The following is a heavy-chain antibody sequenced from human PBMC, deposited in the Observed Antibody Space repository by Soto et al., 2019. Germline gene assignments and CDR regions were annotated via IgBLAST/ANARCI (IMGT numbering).Heavy chain of an antibody. V-gene: IGHV3-66*01. J-gene: IGHJ3*01. Sequence: GGSLRLSCAASGFTVSSNYMSWVRQAPGKGLEWVSVIYSGGSTYYADSVKGRFTISRDNSKNTLYLQMNSLRAEDTAVYYCARVSSFFCCWTWGADAYDFWGQGSLVPVSS. CDR3: ARVSSFFCCWTWGADAYDF. CDR2: IYSGGST. CDR1: GFTVSSNY. D-gene: IGHD3-16*01.